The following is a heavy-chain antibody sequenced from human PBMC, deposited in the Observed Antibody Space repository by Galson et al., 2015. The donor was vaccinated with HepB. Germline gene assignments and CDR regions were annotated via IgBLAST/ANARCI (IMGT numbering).Heavy chain of an antibody. Sequence: SVKVSCKASGGTFPTDPIAWVRQAPGHGLEWMGRIIPVLAKPNFAQKFQGRVTITANTTTTSVYMDLRSLRSDDTVVNYCARSFHYASGSSQRLHFDIWGRGTLVTV. V-gene: IGHV1-69*02. J-gene: IGHJ2*01. CDR2: IIPVLAKP. CDR3: ARSFHYASGSSQRLHFDI. CDR1: GGTFPTDP. D-gene: IGHD3-10*01.